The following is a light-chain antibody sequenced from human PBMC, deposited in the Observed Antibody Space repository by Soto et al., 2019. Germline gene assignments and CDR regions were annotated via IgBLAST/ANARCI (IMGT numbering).Light chain of an antibody. V-gene: IGKV3-20*01. CDR2: ATS. Sequence: EIALTQSPGTMCLSPGERGTLSCGGSQPISYRPLAWYQHTPCRAPRLPTYATSSRAAGIPDRFIVSVSGTDVTLSISRLEKADFAVYYCQHYDNSILTFCPGTKVDIK. CDR3: QHYDNSILT. CDR1: QPISYRP. J-gene: IGKJ3*01.